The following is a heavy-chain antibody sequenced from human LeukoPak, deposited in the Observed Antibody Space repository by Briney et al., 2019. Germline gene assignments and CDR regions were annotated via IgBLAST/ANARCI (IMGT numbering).Heavy chain of an antibody. CDR2: INPNSGAT. CDR1: GYTFTGYY. D-gene: IGHD3-3*02. CDR3: ARGIRVPYYFDY. J-gene: IGHJ4*02. Sequence: GASVKVSCKASGYTFTGYYMHWVRQAPGQGLEWMGWINPNSGATNYARKFQGRVTMTRDTSISTAYMELSRLRSDDTAVYYCARGIRVPYYFDYWGQGTLATVSS. V-gene: IGHV1-2*02.